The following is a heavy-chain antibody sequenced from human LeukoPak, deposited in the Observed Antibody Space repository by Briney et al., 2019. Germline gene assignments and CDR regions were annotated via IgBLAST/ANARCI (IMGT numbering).Heavy chain of an antibody. V-gene: IGHV3-30*18. CDR1: GFTFSSYG. Sequence: PGRSLRLSCAASGFTFSSYGMHWVRQAPGKGLEWVAVISYDGSNKYYTDSVKGRFTISRDNSKNTLYLQMNSLRAEDTAVYYCAKDYLIYSYGYSDFDYWGQGTLVTVSS. D-gene: IGHD5-18*01. CDR3: AKDYLIYSYGYSDFDY. J-gene: IGHJ4*02. CDR2: ISYDGSNK.